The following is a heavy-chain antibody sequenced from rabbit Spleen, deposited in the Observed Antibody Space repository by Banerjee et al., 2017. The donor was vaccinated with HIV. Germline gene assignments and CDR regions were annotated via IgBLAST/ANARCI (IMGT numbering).Heavy chain of an antibody. Sequence: QEQLVESGGGLVTRGGSLTLTCKASGIDFSTYGITWVRQAPGKGLEWIAYIYPDYGTTDYASWVNGRFTISLDNAQNTVFLRMTSLTAADTATYFCARDLTDAIGWNFGWWGPGPLVTVS. V-gene: IGHV1S47*01. CDR1: GIDFSTYG. D-gene: IGHD4-1*01. CDR2: IYPDYGTT. J-gene: IGHJ4*01. CDR3: ARDLTDAIGWNFGW.